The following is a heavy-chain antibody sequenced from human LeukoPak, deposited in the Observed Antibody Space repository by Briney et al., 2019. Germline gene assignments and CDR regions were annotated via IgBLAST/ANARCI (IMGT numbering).Heavy chain of an antibody. CDR3: ASGGNVRYYYYMDV. CDR1: GGSISSSSYY. D-gene: IGHD4-23*01. Sequence: PSETLSLTCTVSGGSISSSSYYWGWIRQPPGKGLEWIGSIYYSGSTYYNPSLKSRVTIFVDTSKNQFSLKLSSVTAADTAVYYCASGGNVRYYYYMDVWGKGTTVTVSS. V-gene: IGHV4-39*01. J-gene: IGHJ6*03. CDR2: IYYSGST.